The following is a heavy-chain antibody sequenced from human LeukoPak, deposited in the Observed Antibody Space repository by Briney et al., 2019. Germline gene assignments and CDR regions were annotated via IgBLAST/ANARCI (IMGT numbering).Heavy chain of an antibody. Sequence: SETLSLTCAVYGGSFSGYYWSWIRQPPGKGLEWIGEINHSGGTNYTPSLKSRVTISVNTSKNQFSPKLSSVTAADTAVYYCARGGRNVDYWGQGTLVTVSS. V-gene: IGHV4-34*01. CDR3: ARGGRNVDY. D-gene: IGHD1-26*01. CDR1: GGSFSGYY. J-gene: IGHJ4*02. CDR2: INHSGGT.